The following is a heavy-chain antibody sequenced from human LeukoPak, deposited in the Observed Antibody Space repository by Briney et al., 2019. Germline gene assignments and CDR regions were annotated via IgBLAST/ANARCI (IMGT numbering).Heavy chain of an antibody. Sequence: GGSLRLSCAVSGFIFRRYWMHWVRQVPGKGLVWVSRINSDGRTTKYADAVKGRFTISRDNAKNTLYLQVNSLRAEDTAIYYCAREGECAGGTCSDPSRELDVWGQGTLVTVSS. CDR2: INSDGRTT. D-gene: IGHD2-15*01. CDR1: GFIFRRYW. J-gene: IGHJ4*02. V-gene: IGHV3-74*03. CDR3: AREGECAGGTCSDPSRELDV.